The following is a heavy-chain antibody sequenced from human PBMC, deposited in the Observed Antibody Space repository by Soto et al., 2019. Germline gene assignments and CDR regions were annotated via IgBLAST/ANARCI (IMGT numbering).Heavy chain of an antibody. D-gene: IGHD3-22*01. V-gene: IGHV1-69*01. Sequence: QVQLVQSGAEVRKTVSSVKVSCNASGGTFSRHAISWVRQAPGQGLEWMGGIIPIFGTANHAQKFQGRGTIIADESTSTVYMELGSLRSEDTAMYYCARGWGYDSNDYYYASWGQGPLVSVSS. CDR1: GGTFSRHA. J-gene: IGHJ5*02. CDR3: ARGWGYDSNDYYYAS. CDR2: IIPIFGTA.